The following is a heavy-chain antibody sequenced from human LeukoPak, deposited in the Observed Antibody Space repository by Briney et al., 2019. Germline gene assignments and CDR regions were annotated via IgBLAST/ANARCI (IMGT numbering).Heavy chain of an antibody. Sequence: SETLSLTCTVSGGSIGSYYWSWIRQPPGKGLEWIGYMYYTGITNYNPSLKSRVTISVDTSKNQFSLKLTSVTAADTAVYYCAKAVRLPTDWGQGTLVTVSS. V-gene: IGHV4-59*01. J-gene: IGHJ4*02. D-gene: IGHD2-15*01. CDR2: MYYTGIT. CDR3: AKAVRLPTD. CDR1: GGSIGSYY.